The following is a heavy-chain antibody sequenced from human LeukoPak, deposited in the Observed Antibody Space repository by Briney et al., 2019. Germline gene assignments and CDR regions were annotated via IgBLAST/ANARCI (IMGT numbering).Heavy chain of an antibody. V-gene: IGHV1-2*03. CDR3: AREGGDSDYDDYVVLFDY. CDR1: GYTLTGYY. Sequence: LAPSVKLSCKASGYTLTGYYMHWVRQAPGQGLGWMGWINPNSGGTNYAQKFQGRVTMTRETSISTAYMELSRLISDATALYYSAREGGDSDYDDYVVLFDYWGQGTLVTVSS. J-gene: IGHJ4*02. CDR2: INPNSGGT. D-gene: IGHD4-17*01.